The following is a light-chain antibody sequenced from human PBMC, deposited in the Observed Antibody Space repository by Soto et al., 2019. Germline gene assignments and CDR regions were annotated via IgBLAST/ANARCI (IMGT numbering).Light chain of an antibody. CDR2: GAS. CDR3: QQYGSSPFT. J-gene: IGKJ3*01. Sequence: EFGLTQSPGTLSLSPGERATLSCRASQSVSSSYLAWYQQKPGQAPRLLIYGASSSATAIPDRFSGSGSGTDFTLTISRLEPEDFAVYYCQQYGSSPFTFGPGTKVDIK. CDR1: QSVSSSY. V-gene: IGKV3-20*01.